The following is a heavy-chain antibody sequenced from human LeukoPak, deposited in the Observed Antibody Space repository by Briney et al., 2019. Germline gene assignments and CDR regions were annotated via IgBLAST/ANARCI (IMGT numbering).Heavy chain of an antibody. CDR2: IFNSGDT. D-gene: IGHD1-1*01. J-gene: IGHJ3*02. CDR1: GFTISSNY. Sequence: GGSLRLSCAASGFTISSNYMNWVRQAPGKGLEWVSVIFNSGDTYYADSVKGRFTISRDTTKNTLYLQMNSLRVDDTAVYYCARDPGPATGAFDIWGQGTMVIIS. CDR3: ARDPGPATGAFDI. V-gene: IGHV3-53*01.